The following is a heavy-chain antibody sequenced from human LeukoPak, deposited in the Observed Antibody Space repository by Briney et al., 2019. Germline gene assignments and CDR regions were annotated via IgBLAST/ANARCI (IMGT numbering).Heavy chain of an antibody. CDR2: INLSGGST. Sequence: ASVKVSCKASGYTFTSYYMHWVRQAPGQGLEWMGIINLSGGSTSYAQKFQGRVTMTRDTSTSTVYMELSSLRSEDTAVYYCARDVGSGTHHYWGQGTLVTVSS. J-gene: IGHJ4*02. V-gene: IGHV1-46*01. CDR3: ARDVGSGTHHY. CDR1: GYTFTSYY. D-gene: IGHD2-15*01.